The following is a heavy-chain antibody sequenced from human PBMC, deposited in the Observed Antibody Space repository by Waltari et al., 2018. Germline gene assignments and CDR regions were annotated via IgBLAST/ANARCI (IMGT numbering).Heavy chain of an antibody. D-gene: IGHD6-6*01. V-gene: IGHV3-23*04. CDR2: MTASGLM. Sequence: EMQLVESGGALVQPGGSLSLSCASSGFPFSTYTIHWVRQAPGQGLEWVAVMTASGLMDYGDSVKGRFIISRDNSKNTLYLEMFRLRVEDTARYYCAKDEGARLAPTFGMDAWGQGTTVIVS. J-gene: IGHJ6*02. CDR3: AKDEGARLAPTFGMDA. CDR1: GFPFSTYT.